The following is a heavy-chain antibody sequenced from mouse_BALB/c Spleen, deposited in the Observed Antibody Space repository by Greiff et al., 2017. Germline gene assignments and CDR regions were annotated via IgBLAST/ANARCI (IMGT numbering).Heavy chain of an antibody. V-gene: IGHV2-2*02. CDR3: ARFGYRYDGAMDY. CDR1: GFSLTSYG. Sequence: VKLMESGPGLVQPSQSLSITCTVSGFSLTSYGVHWVRQSPGKGLEWLGVIWSGGSTDYNAAFISRLSISKDNSKSQVFFKMNSLQANDTAIYYCARFGYRYDGAMDYWGQGTSVTVSS. J-gene: IGHJ4*01. CDR2: IWSGGST. D-gene: IGHD2-14*01.